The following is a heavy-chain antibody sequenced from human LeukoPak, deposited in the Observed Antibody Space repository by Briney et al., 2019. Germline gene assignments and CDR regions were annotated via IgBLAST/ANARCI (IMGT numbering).Heavy chain of an antibody. CDR1: GLTFSRDW. Sequence: GGSLRLSCEGFGLTFSRDWMSWVRQAPGKGLEWVANIKQDGGETYYGDSVKGRFTISRDNAKNSLYLQMRSLRAEDTAVYYCAREDYYDSSGFLVPPVVDYWGQGTLVTVSS. J-gene: IGHJ4*02. V-gene: IGHV3-7*01. CDR3: AREDYYDSSGFLVPPVVDY. D-gene: IGHD3-22*01. CDR2: IKQDGGET.